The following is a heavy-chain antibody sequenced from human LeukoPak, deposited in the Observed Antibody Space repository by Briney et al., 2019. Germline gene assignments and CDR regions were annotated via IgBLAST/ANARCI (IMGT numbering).Heavy chain of an antibody. CDR1: GDSVSSNSAA. CDR3: ARDRAAARSVYYYYGMDV. J-gene: IGHJ6*02. Sequence: SQTLSLTCAISGDSVSSNSAAWNWIRQPPSRGLEWLGRTYYRSKWYNDYAVSVKSRITIDPDTSKNQFSLQLNSVPPEDTAVYYCARDRAAARSVYYYYGMDVWGQGTTVTVSS. D-gene: IGHD6-13*01. CDR2: TYYRSKWYN. V-gene: IGHV6-1*01.